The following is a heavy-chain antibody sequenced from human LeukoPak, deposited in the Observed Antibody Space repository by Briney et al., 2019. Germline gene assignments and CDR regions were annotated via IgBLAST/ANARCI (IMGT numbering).Heavy chain of an antibody. D-gene: IGHD2-21*01. CDR2: ISSSGSTI. J-gene: IGHJ3*02. CDR1: GFTFSSYE. CDR3: ARDVVGRRRGAFDI. Sequence: GGSLRLSCAASGFTFSSYEMNWVRQAPGKGLEWVSYISSSGSTIYYADSVKGRFTISRDNAKNSLYLQMNSLRGEDTAVYYCARDVVGRRRGAFDIWGQGTMLTVSS. V-gene: IGHV3-48*03.